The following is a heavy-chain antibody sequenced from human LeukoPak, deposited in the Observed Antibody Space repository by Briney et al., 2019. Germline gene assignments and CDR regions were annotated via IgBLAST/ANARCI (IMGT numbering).Heavy chain of an antibody. CDR1: GFTFSSYG. D-gene: IGHD3-10*01. V-gene: IGHV3-30*18. Sequence: AGGSLRLSCAASGFTFSSYGMHWVRQAPGKGLEWVAVITYDGSNKYYADSVKGRFTISRDNSKNTLYLQMNSLRAEDTAVYYCANPHPSYYYGSGSYPPSWGQGTLVTVSS. J-gene: IGHJ4*02. CDR2: ITYDGSNK. CDR3: ANPHPSYYYGSGSYPPS.